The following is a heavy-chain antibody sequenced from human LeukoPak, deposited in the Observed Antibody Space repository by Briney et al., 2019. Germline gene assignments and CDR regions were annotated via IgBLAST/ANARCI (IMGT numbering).Heavy chain of an antibody. V-gene: IGHV3-30*02. CDR2: IRYDGSNK. CDR1: GFTFSSYG. D-gene: IGHD3-10*01. Sequence: GGSLRLSCAASGFTFSSYGMHWVRQAPGKGLEWVAFIRYDGSNKYYADSVKGRFTISRDNSKNTLYLQMNSLRAEDTAVYYCAKQGDVLLWFGELPLVYWGQGTLVTVSS. CDR3: AKQGDVLLWFGELPLVY. J-gene: IGHJ4*02.